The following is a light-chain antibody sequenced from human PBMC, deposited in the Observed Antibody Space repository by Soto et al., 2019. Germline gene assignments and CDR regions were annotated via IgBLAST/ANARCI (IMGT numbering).Light chain of an antibody. Sequence: EIVLTQSPATLSLSPGERATLSCRASQSVSSYLAWYQQKPGQAPSLLIYATSSRATGIPDSFSGSGSGTDFSLTISRLEPEDFAVYYCQQYGSPPITFGQGTRLEIK. CDR3: QQYGSPPIT. V-gene: IGKV3-20*01. J-gene: IGKJ5*01. CDR1: QSVSSY. CDR2: ATS.